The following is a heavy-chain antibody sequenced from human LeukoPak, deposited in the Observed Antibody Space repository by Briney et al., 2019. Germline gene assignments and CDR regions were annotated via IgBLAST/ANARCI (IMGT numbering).Heavy chain of an antibody. D-gene: IGHD5-24*01. J-gene: IGHJ2*01. CDR3: ARAGDGYNWYFDL. V-gene: IGHV1-69*04. Sequence: SVKVSCTASGGTFSSYAINWVRQAPGQGLEWMGRIIPIVDIANYAQKFQGRVTITADKSTSTAYMELSSLRSEDTAVYYCARAGDGYNWYFDLWGRGTLVTVSS. CDR2: IIPIVDIA. CDR1: GGTFSSYA.